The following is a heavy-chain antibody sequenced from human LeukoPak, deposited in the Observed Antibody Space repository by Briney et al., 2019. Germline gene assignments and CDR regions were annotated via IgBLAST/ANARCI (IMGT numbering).Heavy chain of an antibody. CDR2: FTSSSNYI. CDR3: ARLSGSSYGKYYFDY. CDR1: GFTFTSYA. D-gene: IGHD1-26*01. V-gene: IGHV3-21*01. J-gene: IGHJ4*02. Sequence: GGSLRLSCAASGFTFTSYAMEWARQAPGKGLEWLSSFTSSSNYIYYADSVKGRFTISRDNAKSSLYLQMNSLRAEDTAIYYCARLSGSSYGKYYFDYWGQGTLVTVSS.